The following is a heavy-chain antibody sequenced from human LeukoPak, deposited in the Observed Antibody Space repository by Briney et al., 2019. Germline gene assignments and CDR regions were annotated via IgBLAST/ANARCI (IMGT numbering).Heavy chain of an antibody. CDR2: IKQDGSEK. CDR3: ARAYGGRGTDACNI. D-gene: IGHD3-16*01. CDR1: GFTFTNYW. V-gene: IGHV3-7*05. J-gene: IGHJ3*02. Sequence: GGSLRLSCAASGFTFTNYWMIWVRQAPGKGLEWVANIKQDGSEKYYVDSVKGRCTISRDNAKNSLYLQMNSLRAEDTAVYYCARAYGGRGTDACNIWGQGTMVTVSS.